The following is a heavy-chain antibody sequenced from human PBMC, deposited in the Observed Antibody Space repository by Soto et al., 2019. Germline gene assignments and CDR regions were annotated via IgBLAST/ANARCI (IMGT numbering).Heavy chain of an antibody. J-gene: IGHJ6*02. D-gene: IGHD3-3*01. V-gene: IGHV3-48*02. CDR1: GFTFSSYS. CDR3: ARDGDFWSGYYIYYYGMDV. CDR2: ISSSSSTI. Sequence: EVQLVESGGGLVQPGGSLRLSCAASGFTFSSYSMNWVRQAPGKGLEWVSYISSSSSTIYYADSVKGRFTISRDNAKNLLYLQMNSLRDEDTAVYYCARDGDFWSGYYIYYYGMDVWGQGTTVTVSS.